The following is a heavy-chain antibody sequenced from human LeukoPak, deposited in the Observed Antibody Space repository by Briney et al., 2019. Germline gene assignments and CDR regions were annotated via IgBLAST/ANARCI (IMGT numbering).Heavy chain of an antibody. J-gene: IGHJ4*02. CDR2: ISSSREYI. CDR3: ARDPRGGSEIDY. CDR1: GFTFGTYA. Sequence: PGGSLRLSCAASGFTFGTYAMNWVRQAPGKGLEWVSSISSSREYIHYADSVEGRFTISRDNAKNSVYLQMNSLRAEDTAVYYCARDPRGGSEIDYWGQGTLVTVSS. D-gene: IGHD1-26*01. V-gene: IGHV3-21*04.